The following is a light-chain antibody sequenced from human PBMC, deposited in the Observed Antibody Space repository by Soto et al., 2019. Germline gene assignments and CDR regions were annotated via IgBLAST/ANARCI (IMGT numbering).Light chain of an antibody. CDR1: SSDVGDYNY. V-gene: IGLV2-14*03. Sequence: QSALTQPASVSGSPGQSITISCTGTSSDVGDYNYVSWYQHHPGKAPRLMIYDVSNRPSGVSNRFSGSKSGNTASLTISGLQAADEADYYCTSYTSSSILPYVFGTGTKLTVL. CDR2: DVS. J-gene: IGLJ1*01. CDR3: TSYTSSSILPYV.